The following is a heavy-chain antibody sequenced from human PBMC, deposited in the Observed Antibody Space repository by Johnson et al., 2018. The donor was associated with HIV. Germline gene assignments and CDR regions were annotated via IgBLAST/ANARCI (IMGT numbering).Heavy chain of an antibody. CDR1: GFTFSSYD. CDR2: IGTAGDT. V-gene: IGHV3-13*01. J-gene: IGHJ3*02. Sequence: VQLVESGGGLVKPGGSLRLSCAASGFTFSSYDMHWVRQATGKGLEWVSAIGTAGDTYYPGSVKGRFTISRENAKNSLYLQMNSLRAGDTAVYYCARAITIFGVGGAFDIWGQGTMVTVSS. D-gene: IGHD3-3*01. CDR3: ARAITIFGVGGAFDI.